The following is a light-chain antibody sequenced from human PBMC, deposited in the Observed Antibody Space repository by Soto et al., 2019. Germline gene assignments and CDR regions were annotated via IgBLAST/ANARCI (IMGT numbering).Light chain of an antibody. V-gene: IGKV3-15*01. CDR3: QQYDNWPPT. J-gene: IGKJ2*01. CDR1: QSVRND. CDR2: GAS. Sequence: EMVMTQSPATLSVSPGERATLSCRATQSVRNDVAWYQQKPGQAPRLLVFGASTRATDIAGRFSGSGSGTDFTLTISSLQSEDVAVYYCQQYDNWPPTFGQGTKLEI.